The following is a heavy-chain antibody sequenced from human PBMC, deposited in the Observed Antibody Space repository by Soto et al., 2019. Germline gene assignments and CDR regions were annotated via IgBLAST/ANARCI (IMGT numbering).Heavy chain of an antibody. CDR1: GYSSTWHW. Sequence: GESLKISCKGSGYSSTWHWICWVRQMPGKVLEWMVIIYPGDSDTRYSPSFQGQVTISADMSINTAYLQWSRLKASDNAMYYCARPPTLQLVHTASIDYGGQETLVTV. V-gene: IGHV5-51*01. D-gene: IGHD1-1*01. J-gene: IGHJ4*02. CDR3: ARPPTLQLVHTASIDY. CDR2: IYPGDSDT.